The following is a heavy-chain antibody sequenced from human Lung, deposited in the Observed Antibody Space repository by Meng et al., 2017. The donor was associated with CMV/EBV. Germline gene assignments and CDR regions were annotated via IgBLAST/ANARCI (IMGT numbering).Heavy chain of an antibody. J-gene: IGHJ5*02. D-gene: IGHD2-2*01. CDR2: INPNSGGT. CDR1: GYTFTGYY. CDR3: ARDGSLGYCSSTSCYGAGWFDP. V-gene: IGHV1-2*02. Sequence: ASXXVSXKASGYTFTGYYMHWVRQAPGQGLEWMGWINPNSGGTNYAQKFQGRVTMTRDTSISTAYMELSRLRSDDTAVYYCARDGSLGYCSSTSCYGAGWFDPWXQGTLVTVSS.